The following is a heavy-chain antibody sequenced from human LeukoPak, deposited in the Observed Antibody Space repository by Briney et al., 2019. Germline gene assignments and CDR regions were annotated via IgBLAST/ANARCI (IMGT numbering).Heavy chain of an antibody. CDR2: INPNSGGT. V-gene: IGHV1-2*02. D-gene: IGHD4-17*01. CDR3: ARLTVTTFYYFDY. J-gene: IGHJ4*02. Sequence: ASVNVPCTASGYTFTGYYMHWVRQAPGQGLEWMGWINPNSGGTNYAQKFQGRVTMTRDTSISTAYMELSRLRSDDTAVYYCARLTVTTFYYFDYWGQGTLVTVSS. CDR1: GYTFTGYY.